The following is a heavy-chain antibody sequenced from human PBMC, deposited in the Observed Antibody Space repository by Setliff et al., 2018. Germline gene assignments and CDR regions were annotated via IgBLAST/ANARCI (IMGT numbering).Heavy chain of an antibody. J-gene: IGHJ6*02. CDR1: GGTFSSYA. Sequence: SVKVSCKSSGGTFSSYAISWVRQAPGQGLEWMGGIIPIFGTANYAQKFQGRVTITTDESTSTAYMELSSLRSEDTAVYYCAREHGYCSGGSCHYGMDVWGQGTTVTV. D-gene: IGHD2-15*01. V-gene: IGHV1-69*05. CDR3: AREHGYCSGGSCHYGMDV. CDR2: IIPIFGTA.